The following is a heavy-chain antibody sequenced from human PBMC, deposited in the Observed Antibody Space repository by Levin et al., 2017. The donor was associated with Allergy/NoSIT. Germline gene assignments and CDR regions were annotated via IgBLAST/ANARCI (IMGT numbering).Heavy chain of an antibody. D-gene: IGHD3-22*01. CDR2: VYYSGTT. V-gene: IGHV4-61*01. J-gene: IGHJ5*01. CDR1: GGPVNSGSYY. CDR3: TRDRGSSGWFES. Sequence: PSETLSLTCSVSGGPVNSGSYYWSWIRQPPGTGLEWIGSVYYSGTTNYNPSLKRRASITIDTSKNQFSLTLSSLTAADTAVYYCTRDRGSSGWFESWGQGTLVTVSS.